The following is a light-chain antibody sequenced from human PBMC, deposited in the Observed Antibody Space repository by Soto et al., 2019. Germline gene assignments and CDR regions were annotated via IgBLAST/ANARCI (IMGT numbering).Light chain of an antibody. V-gene: IGKV1-5*01. CDR3: QQYNSYPWT. CDR1: QNLSNW. Sequence: DIQMTQSPSTLSASVGDRVTITCRASQNLSNWLAWYQQKPGKAPKLLIYDASSLESGVPSRFGGSESGAEFTLTISSLQPDDCAMYYCQQYNSYPWTFGQGTKVEIK. CDR2: DAS. J-gene: IGKJ1*01.